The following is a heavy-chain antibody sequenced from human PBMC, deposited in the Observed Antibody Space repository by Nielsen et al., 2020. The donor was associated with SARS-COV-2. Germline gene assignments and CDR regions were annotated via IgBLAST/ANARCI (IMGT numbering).Heavy chain of an antibody. J-gene: IGHJ4*02. CDR3: ARTLYPYGSSGPLGAVDYFDY. D-gene: IGHD3-22*01. Sequence: WIRQPPGKGLEWIGEIYHSGSTNYNPSLKSRLTMSVDTSKNQFSLKLSSVTAADTALYYCARTLYPYGSSGPLGAVDYFDYWGQGTLVTVSS. CDR2: IYHSGST. V-gene: IGHV4-34*09.